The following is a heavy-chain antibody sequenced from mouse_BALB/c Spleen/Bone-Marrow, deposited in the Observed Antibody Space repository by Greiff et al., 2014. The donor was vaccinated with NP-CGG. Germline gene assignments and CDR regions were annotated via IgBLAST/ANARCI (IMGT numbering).Heavy chain of an antibody. D-gene: IGHD2-14*01. V-gene: IGHV1-61*01. CDR2: IYPSDSET. CDR3: AGGVRGFAY. J-gene: IGHJ3*01. CDR1: GYSFTSYW. Sequence: VQLQQSGAELVRPGASVKLSCKASGYSFTSYWMKWVKQRPGQGLEWIGIIYPSDSETRLNQKFKDKATLTVDKSSSTAYMQLSSQTSEDSAVYYCAGGVRGFAYWGQGTLVTVSA.